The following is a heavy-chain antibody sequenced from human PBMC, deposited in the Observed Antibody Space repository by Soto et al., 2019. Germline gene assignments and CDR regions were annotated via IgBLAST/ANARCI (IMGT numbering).Heavy chain of an antibody. CDR1: GGSISSGGYY. D-gene: IGHD4-17*01. CDR2: IYYSGST. J-gene: IGHJ4*02. CDR3: ARDVDADFRTDFDY. Sequence: TSETLSLTCTVSGGSISSGGYYWSWIRQHPGKGLEWIGYIYYSGSTYYNPSLKSRVTISVDTSKNQFSLKLSSVTAEDTALYYCARDVDADFRTDFDYWGRGTLVTVSS. V-gene: IGHV4-31*03.